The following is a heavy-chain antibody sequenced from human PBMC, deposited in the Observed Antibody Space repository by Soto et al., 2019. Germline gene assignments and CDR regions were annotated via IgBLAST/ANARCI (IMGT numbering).Heavy chain of an antibody. J-gene: IGHJ6*02. Sequence: EMQLLESGGGIEQPGGSLRLSCAASGSTFGSYALNWVRQAPGKGLEWVSAISRDGGTTFYADSVKGRFTISRDNSRNMVFLQMDSLRVDDTAVYYCAKGGFWVHYGLDVWGQGTTVTVSS. CDR1: GSTFGSYA. V-gene: IGHV3-23*01. CDR3: AKGGFWVHYGLDV. CDR2: ISRDGGTT. D-gene: IGHD3-16*01.